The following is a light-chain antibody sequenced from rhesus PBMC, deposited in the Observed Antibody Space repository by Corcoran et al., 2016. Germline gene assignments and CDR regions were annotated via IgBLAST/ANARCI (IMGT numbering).Light chain of an antibody. CDR3: QQESNWPLT. CDR2: DAS. J-gene: IGKJ4*01. CDR1: QSVNSN. Sequence: EIVMTQSPATLSLSPGERATLSCRASQSVNSNLAWYQQKPGQPPRLLIYDASNRATGIPDRVSGSGSGTDFTLTINSLDPEDVGVYYCQQESNWPLTFGGGTTVDI. V-gene: IGKV3-35*01.